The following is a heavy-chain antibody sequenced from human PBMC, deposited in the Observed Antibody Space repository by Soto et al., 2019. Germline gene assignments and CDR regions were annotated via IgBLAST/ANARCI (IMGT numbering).Heavy chain of an antibody. CDR3: ARAEFHSGYYFRQVMPWADRYYYGMDV. J-gene: IGHJ6*02. V-gene: IGHV4-4*07. CDR2: IYTSGST. Sequence: QVQLQESGPGLVKPSETLSLTCTVSGGSISSYYWSWIRQPAGKGLEWIGRIYTSGSTNYNPSLKSRVTMSVDPSKNQFALKLSSVTAADTAVYYCARAEFHSGYYFRQVMPWADRYYYGMDVWGQGTTVTVSS. CDR1: GGSISSYY. D-gene: IGHD3-22*01.